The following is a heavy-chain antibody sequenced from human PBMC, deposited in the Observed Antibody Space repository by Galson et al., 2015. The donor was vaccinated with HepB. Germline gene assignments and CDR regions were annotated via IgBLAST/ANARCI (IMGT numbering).Heavy chain of an antibody. CDR2: IIPIFGTA. CDR3: ATDSNPTYYYYGMDV. Sequence: SVKVSCKASGGTFSSYAISWVRQAPGQGLEWMGGIIPIFGTANYAQKFQGRVTITADESTSTAYMELSSLRSEDTAVYYCATDSNPTYYYYGMDVWGQGTTVTVSS. D-gene: IGHD4-11*01. CDR1: GGTFSSYA. J-gene: IGHJ6*02. V-gene: IGHV1-69*13.